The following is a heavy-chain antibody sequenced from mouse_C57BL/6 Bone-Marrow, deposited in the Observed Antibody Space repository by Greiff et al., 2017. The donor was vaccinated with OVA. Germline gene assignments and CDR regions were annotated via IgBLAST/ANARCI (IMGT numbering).Heavy chain of an antibody. J-gene: IGHJ4*01. CDR2: IDPENGDT. CDR3: ATFYYGNYDEFFYYAMDY. V-gene: IGHV14-4*01. D-gene: IGHD2-1*01. CDR1: GFNIKDDY. Sequence: VQLQQSGAELVRPGASVKLSCTASGFNIKDDYMHWVKQRPEQGLAWIGWIDPENGDTEYASKFQGKATITADTSSNTAYLQLSSLTSEDTAVYYCATFYYGNYDEFFYYAMDYWGQGTSVTVSS.